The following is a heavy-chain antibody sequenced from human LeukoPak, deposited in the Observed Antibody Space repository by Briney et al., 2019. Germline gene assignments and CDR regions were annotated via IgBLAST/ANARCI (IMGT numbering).Heavy chain of an antibody. CDR1: GFTFSSYE. Sequence: EGSLRLSCAASGFTFSSYEMNWVRQAPGKGLEWVSYISSSGSTIYYADSVKGRFTISRDNAKNSLYLQMNSLRAEDTAVYYCARVGLLGYCSSTSCYAFDIWGQGTMVTVSS. D-gene: IGHD2-2*01. J-gene: IGHJ3*02. V-gene: IGHV3-48*03. CDR2: ISSSGSTI. CDR3: ARVGLLGYCSSTSCYAFDI.